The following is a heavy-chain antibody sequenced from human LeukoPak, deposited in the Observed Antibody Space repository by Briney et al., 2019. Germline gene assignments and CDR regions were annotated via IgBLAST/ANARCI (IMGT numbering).Heavy chain of an antibody. V-gene: IGHV3-23*01. D-gene: IGHD3-16*01. CDR3: AKAGDKTITNPYYFDY. J-gene: IGHJ4*02. CDR1: GFTFSSYA. CDR2: IRGGGGST. Sequence: GGSLRLSCAASGFTFSSYAMSWVRQAPGKGLEWVSGIRGGGGSTYYAVSVKGRFTISRDNSKNTLNLQMNSLRAEDTAVYYCAKAGDKTITNPYYFDYWGRGTLLTVCS.